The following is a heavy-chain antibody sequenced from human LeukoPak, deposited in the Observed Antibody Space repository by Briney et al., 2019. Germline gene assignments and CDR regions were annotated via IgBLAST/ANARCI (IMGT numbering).Heavy chain of an antibody. CDR3: ARVSDYYGSGSYRWANYYYYYYMDV. CDR2: INHSGST. Sequence: SETLSLTCAVYGGSFSGYYWSWIRQPPGKGLEWIGEINHSGSTNYNPSLKSRVTISVDTSKNQFSLKLSSVTAADTAVYYCARVSDYYGSGSYRWANYYYYYYMDVWGKGTTVTVSS. V-gene: IGHV4-34*01. D-gene: IGHD3-10*01. CDR1: GGSFSGYY. J-gene: IGHJ6*03.